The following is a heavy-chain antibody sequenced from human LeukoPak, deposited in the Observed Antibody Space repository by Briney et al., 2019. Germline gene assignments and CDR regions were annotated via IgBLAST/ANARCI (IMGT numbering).Heavy chain of an antibody. Sequence: GESLKISCKSSGYSFTSYWIGGVRQMPGKGLEWMGIIYPGDSDTRYSPSFQGQVTISADKSISTAYLQWSSLKASDTAMYYCARLGITIFGVVTYFDYWGQGTLVTVSS. CDR1: GYSFTSYW. CDR2: IYPGDSDT. V-gene: IGHV5-51*01. J-gene: IGHJ4*02. CDR3: ARLGITIFGVVTYFDY. D-gene: IGHD3-3*01.